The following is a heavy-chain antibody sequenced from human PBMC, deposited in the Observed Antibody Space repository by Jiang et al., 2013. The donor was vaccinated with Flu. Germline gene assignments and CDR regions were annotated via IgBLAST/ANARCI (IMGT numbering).Heavy chain of an antibody. CDR3: ARDHTVTPGGSGMDV. Sequence: SQTLSLTCAISGDSVSGDSGAWNWIRQSPSRGLEWLGRTYYRSKWFTDYAVSVRSRITINPDTSKNQFSLQLNSVTPEDTAVYYCARDHTVTPGGSGMDVWGKGTTVTVSS. CDR1: GDSVSGDSGA. CDR2: TYYRSKWFT. V-gene: IGHV6-1*01. J-gene: IGHJ6*04. D-gene: IGHD4-23*01.